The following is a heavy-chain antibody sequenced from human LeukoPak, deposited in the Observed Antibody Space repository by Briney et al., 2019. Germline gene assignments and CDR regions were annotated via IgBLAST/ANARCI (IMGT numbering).Heavy chain of an antibody. D-gene: IGHD3-22*01. CDR3: ASYGLYYDSSGYSYY. CDR1: GGSFSGYY. CDR2: INHSGST. J-gene: IGHJ4*02. Sequence: SETLSLTCAVYGGSFSGYYWSCIRHPPGKGLEWIGEINHSGSTNYNPSLQSRVTISVDTSKNQFSLKLSSVTAADTAVYYCASYGLYYDSSGYSYYWGQGTLVTVSS. V-gene: IGHV4-34*01.